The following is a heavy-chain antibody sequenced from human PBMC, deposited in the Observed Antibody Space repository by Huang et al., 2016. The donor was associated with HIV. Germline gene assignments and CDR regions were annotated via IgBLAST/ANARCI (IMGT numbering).Heavy chain of an antibody. V-gene: IGHV3-30*18. CDR1: GFTFRSYG. Sequence: QVQLVESGGGVVQPGRSLRLSCAASGFTFRSYGMHWVRQAPGKGLEGVALISYDGSNKFYLDSVKGRFTISRDNSKNTLYLQLNSLRAEDTAVYFCAKDLRDYDRSGLGSWGQGSLVTVSS. CDR3: AKDLRDYDRSGLGS. CDR2: ISYDGSNK. D-gene: IGHD3-22*01. J-gene: IGHJ4*02.